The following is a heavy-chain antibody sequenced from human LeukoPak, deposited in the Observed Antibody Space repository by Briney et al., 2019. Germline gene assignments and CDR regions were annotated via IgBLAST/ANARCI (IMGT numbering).Heavy chain of an antibody. D-gene: IGHD3-10*01. J-gene: IGHJ4*02. CDR1: GFTFSSYE. CDR2: ISSSGSTI. V-gene: IGHV3-48*03. CDR3: ARDKGGMVPFDH. Sequence: QSGGSLRLSCAASGFTFSSYEMNWVRQAPGKGLEWVSYISSSGSTIYYADSVKGRFTISRDNAKNSLYLQMNSLRAEDTAVYFCARDKGGMVPFDHWGQGTLVTVSS.